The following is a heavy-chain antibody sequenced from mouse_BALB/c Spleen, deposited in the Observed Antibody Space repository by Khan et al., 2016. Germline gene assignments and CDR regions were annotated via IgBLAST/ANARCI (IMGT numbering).Heavy chain of an antibody. Sequence: EVELVESGGGLVRPGGSLKLSCAASGFTFSHYGMSWVRQTPDKRLELVASINSNGGNTYYPDSVKGRFTISRDNAKNTLYLQMSSLKSEDTAMYYCAREGIYSGYTMDYWGQGTSVTASA. CDR1: GFTFSHYG. CDR3: AREGIYSGYTMDY. J-gene: IGHJ4*01. V-gene: IGHV5-6-3*01. CDR2: INSNGGNT. D-gene: IGHD1-1*01.